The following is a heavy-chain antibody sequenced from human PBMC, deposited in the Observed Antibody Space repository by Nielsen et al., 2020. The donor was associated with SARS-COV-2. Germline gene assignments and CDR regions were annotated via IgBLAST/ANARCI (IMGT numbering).Heavy chain of an antibody. CDR2: ISSSGSTI. D-gene: IGHD4-11*01. CDR3: ARADDYSNKGAFDY. V-gene: IGHV3-48*03. CDR1: GFTFSSYE. Sequence: GGSLRLSCAASGFTFSSYEMNWVRQVPGKGLEWVSYISSSGSTIYYADSVKGRFTISRDNAKNSLYLQMNSLRAEDTAVYYCARADDYSNKGAFDYWGQGTLVTVSS. J-gene: IGHJ4*02.